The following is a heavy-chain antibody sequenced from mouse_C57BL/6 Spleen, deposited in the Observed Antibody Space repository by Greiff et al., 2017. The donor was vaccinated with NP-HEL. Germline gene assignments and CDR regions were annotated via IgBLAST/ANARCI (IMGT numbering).Heavy chain of an antibody. CDR3: ARLYDGYYAGFAY. CDR1: GYSITSGYY. Sequence: ESGPGLVKPSQSLSLTCSVTGYSITSGYYWNLIRQSPGNKLEWMGYISYDGSNNYNPTLKNRISITRDTSKNQFFLKLNSVTTEDTATYYCARLYDGYYAGFAYWGQGTLVTVSA. D-gene: IGHD2-3*01. CDR2: ISYDGSN. J-gene: IGHJ3*01. V-gene: IGHV3-6*01.